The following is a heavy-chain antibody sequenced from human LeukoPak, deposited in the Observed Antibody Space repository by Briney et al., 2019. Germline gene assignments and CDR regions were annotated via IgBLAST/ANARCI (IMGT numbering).Heavy chain of an antibody. CDR2: ISSSSYYT. CDR1: GFTFSDYY. CDR3: ARDADIAAAGTRYNWFDP. Sequence: GGSLRLSCAASGFTFSDYYMSWIRQAPGKGLEWVSYISSSSYYTNYADSVKGRFIISRDNAKNSLYLQMNSLRDEDTAVYYCARDADIAAAGTRYNWFDPWGQGTLVIVSS. J-gene: IGHJ5*02. D-gene: IGHD6-13*01. V-gene: IGHV3-11*06.